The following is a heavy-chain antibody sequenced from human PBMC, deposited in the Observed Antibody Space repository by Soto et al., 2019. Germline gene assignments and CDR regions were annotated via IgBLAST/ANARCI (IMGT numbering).Heavy chain of an antibody. CDR3: AISQDRGGRTTFIY. J-gene: IGHJ4*02. Sequence: PWESLSLSCAVSGLTFDDNAMHWVRQAPEKGVEWVSGINWKSDIGYADSVKGRITISRDNAENSLYLQMNSLRAEDTALYYCAISQDRGGRTTFIYWGQGTQVTVSS. V-gene: IGHV3-9*01. CDR1: GLTFDDNA. CDR2: INWKSDI. D-gene: IGHD3-16*01.